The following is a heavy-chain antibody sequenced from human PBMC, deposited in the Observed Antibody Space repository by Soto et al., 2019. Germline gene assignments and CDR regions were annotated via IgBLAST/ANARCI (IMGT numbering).Heavy chain of an antibody. Sequence: QLQLRESGPGLVKPSETLSLTCTVSGGSISGGVGGLYYWSWIRQPPGKGLEWIGYIYDSGSTYYNPSLKSRXXXXXXXXXXXXXXXXXXXXXXXTAVYYCAREVIPLTTDWYFDLWGRGTLVTVSS. CDR3: AREVIPLTTDWYFDL. J-gene: IGHJ2*01. V-gene: IGHV4-30-4*01. D-gene: IGHD3-10*01. CDR2: IYDSGST. CDR1: GGSISGGVGGLYY.